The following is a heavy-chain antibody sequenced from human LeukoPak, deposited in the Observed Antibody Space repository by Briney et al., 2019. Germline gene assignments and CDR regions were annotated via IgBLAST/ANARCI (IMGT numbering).Heavy chain of an antibody. V-gene: IGHV4-59*12. CDR2: IYYSGSS. D-gene: IGHD6-19*01. J-gene: IGHJ5*02. Sequence: SETLSLTCNVSGGSISGYHWSWIRQPPGKGLEWLGYIYYSGSSNYNPSLKSRVTMSANTSKNQFSLKLSSVTAADTAVYYCARARSGSGWYWFDPWGQGTLVIVSS. CDR3: ARARSGSGWYWFDP. CDR1: GGSISGYH.